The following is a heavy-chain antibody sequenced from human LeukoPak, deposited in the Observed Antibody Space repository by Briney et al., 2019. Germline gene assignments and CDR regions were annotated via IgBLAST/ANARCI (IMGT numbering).Heavy chain of an antibody. D-gene: IGHD5-18*01. J-gene: IGHJ4*02. CDR2: IKQDGSEK. Sequence: PGGSLRLSCAASGFTFSSYWMSWVRQAPGKGLEWVANIKQDGSEKYYVDSVKGRFTISRDNSKNTLYLQMNSLRAEDTAVYYCAKWAMDKEGGNYFDYWGQGTLVTVSS. V-gene: IGHV3-7*03. CDR1: GFTFSSYW. CDR3: AKWAMDKEGGNYFDY.